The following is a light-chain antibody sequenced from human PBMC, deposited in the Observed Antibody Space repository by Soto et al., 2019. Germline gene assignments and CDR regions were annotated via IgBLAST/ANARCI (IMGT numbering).Light chain of an antibody. J-gene: IGLJ2*01. CDR3: SSYASIGTRV. CDR2: GVT. V-gene: IGLV2-14*01. Sequence: QSALTQPASVSGSPGQSISISCSGTNSDVGGYNYVSWYQQHPGKAPKLMIYGVTNRPSGVSDRFSGSKSGNTASLTISGLQADDEADYYCSSYASIGTRVFGGWTKVTVL. CDR1: NSDVGGYNY.